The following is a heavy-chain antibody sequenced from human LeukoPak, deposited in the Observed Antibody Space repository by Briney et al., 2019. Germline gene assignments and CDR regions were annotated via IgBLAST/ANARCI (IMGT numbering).Heavy chain of an antibody. Sequence: GGSLRLSCAASGFTFSSYGMHWVRQAPGKGLEWVAFIRYDGSNKYYADSVKGRFTISRDNSKNTLYLQMNSLRAEDTAVYYCAKDRSPFIAVAEVLDYWGQGTLVTVSS. V-gene: IGHV3-30*02. CDR3: AKDRSPFIAVAEVLDY. D-gene: IGHD6-19*01. J-gene: IGHJ4*02. CDR2: IRYDGSNK. CDR1: GFTFSSYG.